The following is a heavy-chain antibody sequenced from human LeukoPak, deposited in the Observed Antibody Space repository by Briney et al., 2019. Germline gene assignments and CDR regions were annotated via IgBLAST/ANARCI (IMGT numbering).Heavy chain of an antibody. Sequence: PGGSLRLSCVVSGFTVSNNYMSWVRQAPRKGLEWVSLIYSGGSTYYADPVKGRFTISRDNSKNTVYLQMNSLRAEDTAMYYCARRDDHNGRDYWGQGTLVTVSS. CDR3: ARRDDHNGRDY. CDR1: GFTVSNNY. J-gene: IGHJ4*02. D-gene: IGHD5-24*01. CDR2: IYSGGST. V-gene: IGHV3-53*01.